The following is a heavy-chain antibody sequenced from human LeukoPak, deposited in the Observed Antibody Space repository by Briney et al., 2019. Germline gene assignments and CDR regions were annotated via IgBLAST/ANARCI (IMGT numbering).Heavy chain of an antibody. V-gene: IGHV1-3*01. Sequence: GASVKVSCKASGYTFTSYAMHWVRQAPGQRLEWMGWINAGNGNTKYSQKFQGRVTITRDTSASTAYMELSSLRSEDTAVYYCARLCRGAAAGPIDYWGQGTLVTVSS. D-gene: IGHD6-13*01. CDR2: INAGNGNT. CDR1: GYTFTSYA. CDR3: ARLCRGAAAGPIDY. J-gene: IGHJ4*02.